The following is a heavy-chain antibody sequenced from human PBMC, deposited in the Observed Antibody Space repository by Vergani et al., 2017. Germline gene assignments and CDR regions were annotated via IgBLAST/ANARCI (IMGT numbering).Heavy chain of an antibody. CDR2: ISYDGSNN. CDR1: GFTFSSYA. J-gene: IGHJ6*04. CDR3: ARDRRGYNCGSGEDNWMDD. V-gene: IGHV3-30-3*01. D-gene: IGHD3-10*01. Sequence: QVQLVESGGGVVQPGRSLRLSCAASGFTFSSYAMHWVRQAPGKGLEWVAVISYDGSNNYYADSVKGRFTISRDNSKNTLYLQMNSLRAEDTAVYYCARDRRGYNCGSGEDNWMDDWGKGTPVTVSS.